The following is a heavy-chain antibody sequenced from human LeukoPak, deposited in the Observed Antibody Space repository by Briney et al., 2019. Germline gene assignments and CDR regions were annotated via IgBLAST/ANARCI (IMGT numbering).Heavy chain of an antibody. CDR1: GGSLSSYY. Sequence: SETLSLTCTVSGGSLSSYYWSWIRQPPGKGLEWIGYIYYSGSTNYNPSLKSRVTISVDTSKNQLSLKLGSVTAADTAVYYCARHWETSSWYVDYWGQGTLVTVSS. CDR2: IYYSGST. CDR3: ARHWETSSWYVDY. D-gene: IGHD6-13*01. J-gene: IGHJ4*02. V-gene: IGHV4-59*08.